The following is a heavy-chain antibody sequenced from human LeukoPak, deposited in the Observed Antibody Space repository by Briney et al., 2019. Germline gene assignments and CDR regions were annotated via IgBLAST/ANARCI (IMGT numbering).Heavy chain of an antibody. CDR1: GFTFSSYG. V-gene: IGHV3-30*18. J-gene: IGHJ5*02. Sequence: GGSLRLSCAASGFTFSSYGMHWVRQAPGKGLEWVAVISYDGSNKYYADSVKGRFTISRDNSKNTLYLQMNSLRAEDTALYYCAKDKGNWFDLWGQGTLVTVSS. CDR2: ISYDGSNK. CDR3: AKDKGNWFDL.